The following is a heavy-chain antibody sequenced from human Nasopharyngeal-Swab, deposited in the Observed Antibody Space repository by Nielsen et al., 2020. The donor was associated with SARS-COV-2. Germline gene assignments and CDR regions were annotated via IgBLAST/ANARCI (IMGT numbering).Heavy chain of an antibody. V-gene: IGHV1-8*01. CDR2: MNPNSGNT. D-gene: IGHD3-10*01. CDR3: ARGQLWFGELLISWFDP. Sequence: WVRQAPGQGLEWMGWMNPNSGNTGYAQKFQGRVTMTRNTSISTAYMELSSLRSEDTAVYYCARGQLWFGELLISWFDPWGQGTLVTVSS. J-gene: IGHJ5*02.